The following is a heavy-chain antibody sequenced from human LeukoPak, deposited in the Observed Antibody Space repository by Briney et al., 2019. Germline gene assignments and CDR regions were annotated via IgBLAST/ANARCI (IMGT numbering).Heavy chain of an antibody. CDR3: ASLATYYYDSSGYSFDY. V-gene: IGHV1-69*01. J-gene: IGHJ4*02. CDR2: IIPIFGTA. Sequence: ASVKVSCKASEGTFSSYAISWVRQAPGQGLEWMGGIIPIFGTANYAQKFQGRVTITAGESTSTAYMELSSLRSEDTAVYYCASLATYYYDSSGYSFDYWGQGTLVTVSS. D-gene: IGHD3-22*01. CDR1: EGTFSSYA.